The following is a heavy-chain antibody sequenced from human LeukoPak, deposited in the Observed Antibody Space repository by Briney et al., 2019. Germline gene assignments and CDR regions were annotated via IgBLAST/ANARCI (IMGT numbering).Heavy chain of an antibody. CDR2: INQDGSEK. V-gene: IGHV3-7*01. CDR3: ARRGYFDY. Sequence: GGSLRLSCAASGFTFSNYWMTWVRQAPGKGLQWVANINQDGSEKYYVDFVKGRFTISRDNAKNSLYLQMNTLGAEDTAVYYCARRGYFDYWGQGTLVTVSS. CDR1: GFTFSNYW. J-gene: IGHJ4*02.